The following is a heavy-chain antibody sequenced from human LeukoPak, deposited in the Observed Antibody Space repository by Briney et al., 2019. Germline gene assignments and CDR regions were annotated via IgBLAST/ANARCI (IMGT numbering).Heavy chain of an antibody. D-gene: IGHD6-13*01. J-gene: IGHJ3*02. V-gene: IGHV3-23*01. CDR1: GFTFSSHG. CDR3: AKNYRGGHSSSWPDAFDI. CDR2: ISGSGGST. Sequence: GGSLRLSCAASGFTFSSHGMSWVRQAPGKGLEWVSGISGSGGSTYYADSVKGRFTISRDNSKNTLYLQMNSLRAEDTAVYYCAKNYRGGHSSSWPDAFDIWGQGTMVTVSS.